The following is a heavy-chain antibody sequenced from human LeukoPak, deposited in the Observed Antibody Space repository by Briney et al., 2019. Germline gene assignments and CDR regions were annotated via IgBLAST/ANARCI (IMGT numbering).Heavy chain of an antibody. CDR1: GFTFSSYS. V-gene: IGHV3-21*01. D-gene: IGHD6-13*01. CDR3: AREGSSLLDY. CDR2: ISSSSSYI. Sequence: GGSLRLSCAASGFTFSSYSMNWVRQTPGKGLEWVSSISSSSSYIYYADSVKGRFTISRDNAKNSLYLQMNSLRAEDTAVYYCAREGSSLLDYWGQGTLVTVSS. J-gene: IGHJ4*02.